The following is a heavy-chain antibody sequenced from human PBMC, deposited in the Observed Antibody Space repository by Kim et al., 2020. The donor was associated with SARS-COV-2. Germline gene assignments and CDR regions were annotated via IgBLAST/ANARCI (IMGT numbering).Heavy chain of an antibody. V-gene: IGHV3-64D*09. J-gene: IGHJ2*01. D-gene: IGHD6-19*01. CDR2: ISSNGGST. CDR3: VKSPYSSGWYTVLDWYFDL. Sequence: GGSLRLSCSASGFTFSSYAMHWVRQAPGKGLEYVSAISSNGGSTYYADSVKGRFTISRDNSKNTLYLQMSSLRAEDTAVYYCVKSPYSSGWYTVLDWYFDLWGRGTLVTVSS. CDR1: GFTFSSYA.